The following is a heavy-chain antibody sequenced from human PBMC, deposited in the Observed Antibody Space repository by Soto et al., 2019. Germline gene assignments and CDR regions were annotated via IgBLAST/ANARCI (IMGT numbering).Heavy chain of an antibody. D-gene: IGHD5-12*01. V-gene: IGHV3-30*04. CDR2: ISYDGSTK. J-gene: IGHJ4*02. CDR1: GFSFSTFA. CDR3: ARQNSGYAYYLDS. Sequence: QVQLVESGGGVVQPGRSLRLSCAASGFSFSTFAMHWVRQAPGKGLEWVAVISYDGSTKYYADSVKERFTISRDNSKNTLYLQMNGLRTEDTAVFFCARQNSGYAYYLDSWGQGTLVTVSS.